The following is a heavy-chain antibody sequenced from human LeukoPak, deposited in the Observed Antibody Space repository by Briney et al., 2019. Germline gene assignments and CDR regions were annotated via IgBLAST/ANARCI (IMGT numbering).Heavy chain of an antibody. Sequence: SVKVSCKASGGTFSSYAISWVRQAPGQGLEWMVGIIPIFGTANYAQKFQGRVTITTDESTSTAYMELSSLRSEDTAVYYCAENYYDSSGYYSPVGYWGQGTLVTVSS. CDR3: AENYYDSSGYYSPVGY. D-gene: IGHD3-22*01. CDR2: IIPIFGTA. CDR1: GGTFSSYA. J-gene: IGHJ4*02. V-gene: IGHV1-69*05.